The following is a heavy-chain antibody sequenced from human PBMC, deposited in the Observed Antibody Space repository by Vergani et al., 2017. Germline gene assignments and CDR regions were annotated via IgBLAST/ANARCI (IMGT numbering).Heavy chain of an antibody. V-gene: IGHV3-30*18. CDR3: AKSTIFGVVTIDY. CDR2: ISYDGSNK. D-gene: IGHD3-3*01. Sequence: QVQLVESGGGVVQPGRSLRLSCAASGFTFSSYGMHWVRQAPGKGLEWVAVISYDGSNKYYADSVKGRFTISRDNSKNTLYLQMNSLRAEDTAVYYCAKSTIFGVVTIDYWGQGTLVTVSS. CDR1: GFTFSSYG. J-gene: IGHJ4*02.